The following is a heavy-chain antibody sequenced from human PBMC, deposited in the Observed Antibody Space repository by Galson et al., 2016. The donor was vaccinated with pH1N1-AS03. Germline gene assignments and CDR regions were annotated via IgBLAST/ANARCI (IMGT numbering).Heavy chain of an antibody. CDR1: GFTFTSYW. CDR3: ASLTSGWCRVNTCAELYYYGMDI. J-gene: IGHJ6*02. D-gene: IGHD2-8*02. Sequence: SLRLSCAASGFTFTSYWMTWVRQAPGKGLEWVATIKEDGTGGNYVDSVQGRFSISRDNAKNSVYLQMNSLKVEDTAVYYCASLTSGWCRVNTCAELYYYGMDIWGQGTTVTVSS. V-gene: IGHV3-7*03. CDR2: IKEDGTGG.